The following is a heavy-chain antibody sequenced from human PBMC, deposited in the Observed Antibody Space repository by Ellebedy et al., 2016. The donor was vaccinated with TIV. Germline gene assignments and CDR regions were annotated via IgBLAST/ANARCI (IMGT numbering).Heavy chain of an antibody. CDR1: GFTFSSYG. CDR3: AKDWIAARPGYMDV. V-gene: IGHV3-30*18. D-gene: IGHD6-6*01. CDR2: ISYDGSNK. J-gene: IGHJ6*03. Sequence: GGSLRLSXAASGFTFSSYGMHWVRQAPGKGLEWVAVISYDGSNKYYADSVKGRFTISRDNSKNTLYLQMNSLRAEDTAVYYCAKDWIAARPGYMDVWGKGTTVTVSS.